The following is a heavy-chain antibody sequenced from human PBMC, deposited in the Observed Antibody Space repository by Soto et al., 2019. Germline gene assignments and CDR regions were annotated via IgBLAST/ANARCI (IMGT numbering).Heavy chain of an antibody. CDR1: GYSFTNYW. CDR3: TRHNRYSSTWFEGWFDP. Sequence: GESLKISCQGSGYSFTNYWVGWVRQIPGRGLEWMGIIHPGDSDTRYSPFFQGQVTISADKSISTAYLQWSSLKASETAMYYCTRHNRYSSTWFEGWFDPWGQGTLVTGSS. V-gene: IGHV5-51*01. CDR2: IHPGDSDT. J-gene: IGHJ5*02. D-gene: IGHD6-13*01.